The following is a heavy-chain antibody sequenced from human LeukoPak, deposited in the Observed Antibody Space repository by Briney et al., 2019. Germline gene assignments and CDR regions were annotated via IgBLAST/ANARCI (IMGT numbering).Heavy chain of an antibody. Sequence: SETLSLTCTVSGGSISSSSYYWGWIRQPPGKGLEWIGSIYYSGSTYYNPSLKSRITISVDTSKNQFFLKLSSVTAADTAAYYCARSGGYYYSDFDYRGQGTLVTVSS. CDR1: GGSISSSSYY. D-gene: IGHD3-22*01. V-gene: IGHV4-39*01. CDR2: IYYSGST. J-gene: IGHJ4*02. CDR3: ARSGGYYYSDFDY.